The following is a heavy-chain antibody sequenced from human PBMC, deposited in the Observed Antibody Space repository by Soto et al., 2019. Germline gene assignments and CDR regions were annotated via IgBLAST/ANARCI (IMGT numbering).Heavy chain of an antibody. CDR2: LWSAGNT. Sequence: DVVLVETGGGLIQPGGSLRISCVASGFTVSSKYMSWVRQAPGKGLEWVSVLWSAGNTYYADSVRGRFTISRDSSKNTLYLEMSSLRADDTAVYYCAREAPMDVWGQGTTVIVSS. J-gene: IGHJ6*02. V-gene: IGHV3-53*02. CDR1: GFTVSSKY. CDR3: AREAPMDV.